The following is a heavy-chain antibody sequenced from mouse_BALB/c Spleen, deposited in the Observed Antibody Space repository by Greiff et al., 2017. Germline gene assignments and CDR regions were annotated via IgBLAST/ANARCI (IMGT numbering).Heavy chain of an antibody. V-gene: IGHV1-9*01. J-gene: IGHJ1*01. CDR3: ASPYYGNYGYFDV. CDR1: GYTFSSYW. Sequence: VQLQQSGAELMKPGASVKISCKATGYTFSSYWIEWVKQRPGHGLEWIGEILPGSGSTNYNEKFKGKATFTADTSSNTAYMQLSSLTSEDSAVYYCASPYYGNYGYFDVWGAGTTVTVSS. D-gene: IGHD2-10*01. CDR2: ILPGSGST.